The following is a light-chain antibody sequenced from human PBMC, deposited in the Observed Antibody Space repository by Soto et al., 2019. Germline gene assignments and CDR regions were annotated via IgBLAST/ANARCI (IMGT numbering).Light chain of an antibody. CDR2: AAS. CDR1: QGISNY. CDR3: QKYTNVPT. Sequence: GDRVTITCRASQGISNYLAWYQQIPGKVPKLLISAASTLQSGIPSRFSVSGSGTDFTLTISSLQPEDVATYYCQKYTNVPTFGGGTKVEIK. J-gene: IGKJ4*01. V-gene: IGKV1-27*01.